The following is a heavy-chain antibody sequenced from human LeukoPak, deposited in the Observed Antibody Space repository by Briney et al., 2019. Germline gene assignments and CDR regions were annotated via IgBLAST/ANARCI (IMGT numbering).Heavy chain of an antibody. D-gene: IGHD4-11*01. CDR2: IYYTGST. J-gene: IGHJ3*02. CDR3: ASSVDYAFDI. V-gene: IGHV4-39*07. Sequence: KPSETLSLTCAVSGGPISSRSCYWDWIRQPPGKGLEWIGSIYYTGSTYHNPSLKSRVTMSVDTSMNQFSLNLNSVTAADTAVYYCASSVDYAFDIWGQGTMVTVSS. CDR1: GGPISSRSCY.